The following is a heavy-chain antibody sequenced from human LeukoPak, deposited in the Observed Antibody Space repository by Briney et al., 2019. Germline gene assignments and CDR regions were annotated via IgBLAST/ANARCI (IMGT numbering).Heavy chain of an antibody. D-gene: IGHD6-13*01. V-gene: IGHV1-2*02. J-gene: IGHJ4*02. CDR3: ARGQREIAAAGSFDN. CDR2: INPNSGGT. Sequence: GASVRVSCKASGYTFTDYFMHWVRQAPGQGLQWMGWINPNSGGTNYAQKFQGRVTMTRDTSISTAYMELSRLRSDDTAVYFCARGQREIAAAGSFDNWGQGTLVTVSS. CDR1: GYTFTDYF.